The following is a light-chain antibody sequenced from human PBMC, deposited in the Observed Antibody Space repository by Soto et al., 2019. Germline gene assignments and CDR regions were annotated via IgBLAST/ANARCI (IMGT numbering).Light chain of an antibody. J-gene: IGLJ1*01. CDR1: SSDVGGYNY. Sequence: QSVLTQPPSASESFGQSVTISCTGTSSDVGGYNYVSWYQQHPGKAPKLMIYEVSERPSGVPDRFSGSKSGNTASLTVSGLQADDEADYYCSSYPGTNYHYVFGTGTKVTVL. CDR3: SSYPGTNYHYV. V-gene: IGLV2-8*01. CDR2: EVS.